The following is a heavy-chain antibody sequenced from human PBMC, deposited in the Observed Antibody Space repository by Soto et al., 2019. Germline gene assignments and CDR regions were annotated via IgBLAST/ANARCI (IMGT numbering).Heavy chain of an antibody. J-gene: IGHJ6*02. V-gene: IGHV1-69*13. CDR3: ARVSYDFWSGYNPSYYYGMDV. CDR1: GGTFSSYA. D-gene: IGHD3-3*01. Sequence: SVKVSCKASGGTFSSYAISWVRQAPGQGLEWMGGIIPIFGTANYAQKFQGRVTITADESTSTAYMELSSLRSEDTAVYYCARVSYDFWSGYNPSYYYGMDVWGQGTTVTVSS. CDR2: IIPIFGTA.